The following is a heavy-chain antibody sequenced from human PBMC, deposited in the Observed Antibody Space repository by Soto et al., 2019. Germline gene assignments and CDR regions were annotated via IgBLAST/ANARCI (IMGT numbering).Heavy chain of an antibody. Sequence: SETLSLTCAVYGGSFSGYYWSWIRQPPGKGLEWIGEINHSGSTNYNPSLKSRVTISVDTSKSQFSLKLSSVTAADTAVYYCASGPMYSERWYGLGFWGQGAQVTVSS. CDR1: GGSFSGYY. V-gene: IGHV4-34*01. J-gene: IGHJ4*02. CDR3: ASGPMYSERWYGLGF. CDR2: INHSGST. D-gene: IGHD2-15*01.